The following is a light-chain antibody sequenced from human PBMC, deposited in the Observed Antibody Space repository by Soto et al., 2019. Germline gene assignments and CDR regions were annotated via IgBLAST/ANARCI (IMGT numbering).Light chain of an antibody. CDR1: QSVLYSSNNKNY. CDR3: QQNYNSPLT. V-gene: IGKV4-1*01. Sequence: DIVMTQSPDSVAVSLGERATINCKSSQSVLYSSNNKNYLTWYQQKPGLPPKLLIYWASTRESGVPDRFSGSGSGTDFTLTISSLQAEDVAVYYCQQNYNSPLTFGGGTKVDIK. J-gene: IGKJ4*01. CDR2: WAS.